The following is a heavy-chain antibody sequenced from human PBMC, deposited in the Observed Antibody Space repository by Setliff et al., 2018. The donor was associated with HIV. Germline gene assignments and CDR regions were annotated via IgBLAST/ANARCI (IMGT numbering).Heavy chain of an antibody. Sequence: PSETLSLTCTVSGGSISSNSYYWGWIRQPPGKGLEWIGSTYHSGRTYYNPSLKSRVTISVDTSKNQFSLKLTSVTAADTAVYYCARNQPQDYDSLTGYYTGRYFDYWGRGTLVTVSS. CDR3: ARNQPQDYDSLTGYYTGRYFDY. CDR1: GGSISSNSYY. CDR2: TYHSGRT. J-gene: IGHJ4*02. V-gene: IGHV4-39*07. D-gene: IGHD3-9*01.